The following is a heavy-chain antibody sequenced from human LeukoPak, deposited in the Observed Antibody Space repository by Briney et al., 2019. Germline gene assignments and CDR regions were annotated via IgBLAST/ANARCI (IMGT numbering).Heavy chain of an antibody. Sequence: ASVKVSCKASGYTFTGYYMHWVRQAPGQGLEWMGRINPNSGGTNYAQKFQGRVTMTRDTSISTAYMELSRLRSDDTAVYYCARSFGYSGSQGFDPWGQGTLVTVSS. CDR1: GYTFTGYY. V-gene: IGHV1-2*06. CDR2: INPNSGGT. D-gene: IGHD6-6*01. J-gene: IGHJ5*02. CDR3: ARSFGYSGSQGFDP.